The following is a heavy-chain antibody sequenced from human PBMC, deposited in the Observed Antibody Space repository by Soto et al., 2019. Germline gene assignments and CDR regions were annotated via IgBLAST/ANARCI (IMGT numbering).Heavy chain of an antibody. CDR3: AKEGCSGGICYGFDY. V-gene: IGHV3-30*18. CDR2: MSWDGSDE. Sequence: QVQLVESGGGVVQPGRSLRLSCAASGFTFSSYGMHWVRQAPAKGLEWVAVMSWDGSDEFYEETVKGRFTVSRDNSRNTLYLQMYSLSPEDTAVYYCAKEGCSGGICYGFDYWGQGTLVTVSS. CDR1: GFTFSSYG. J-gene: IGHJ4*02. D-gene: IGHD2-15*01.